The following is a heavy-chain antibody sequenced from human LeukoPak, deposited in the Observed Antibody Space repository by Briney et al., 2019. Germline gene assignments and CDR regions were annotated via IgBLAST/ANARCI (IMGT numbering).Heavy chain of an antibody. CDR1: GFTFDDYA. D-gene: IGHD6-19*01. Sequence: GRSLRLACAASGFTFDDYAMRWVRQAPGKGLGWVSGISWNSGSIGYADSVKGRFTISRDNAKNSLYLQMNSLRAEDTALYYCAEDIGGWYQGFDYWGQGTLVTVSS. V-gene: IGHV3-9*01. J-gene: IGHJ4*02. CDR3: AEDIGGWYQGFDY. CDR2: ISWNSGSI.